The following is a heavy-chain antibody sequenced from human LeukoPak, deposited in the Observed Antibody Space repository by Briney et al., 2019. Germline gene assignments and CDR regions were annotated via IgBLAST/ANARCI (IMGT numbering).Heavy chain of an antibody. CDR2: ISSSGSTI. D-gene: IGHD1-26*01. J-gene: IGHJ3*02. Sequence: GGSLRLSCAASGFTFSSYEMNWVRQAPGKGLEWVSYISSSGSTIYYADSVKGRFTISRDNAKNLLYLQMNSLRADDTAVFYCARVRGGSGRSYAADAFDIWGQGTMVTVSS. CDR1: GFTFSSYE. V-gene: IGHV3-48*03. CDR3: ARVRGGSGRSYAADAFDI.